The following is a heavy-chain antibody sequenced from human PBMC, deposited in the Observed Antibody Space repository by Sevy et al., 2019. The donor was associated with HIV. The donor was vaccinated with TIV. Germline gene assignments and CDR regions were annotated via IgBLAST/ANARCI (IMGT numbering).Heavy chain of an antibody. J-gene: IGHJ3*02. D-gene: IGHD6-19*01. Sequence: GGSLRLSCAASGFTFSSYAMHWVRQAPGKGLEWVAVISYDGSNKYYADSVKGRLTISRDNSKNTLYLQMNSLRAEDTAVYYCAREGIGIAVDLGAFDIWGQGTMVTVSS. CDR1: GFTFSSYA. V-gene: IGHV3-30-3*01. CDR3: AREGIGIAVDLGAFDI. CDR2: ISYDGSNK.